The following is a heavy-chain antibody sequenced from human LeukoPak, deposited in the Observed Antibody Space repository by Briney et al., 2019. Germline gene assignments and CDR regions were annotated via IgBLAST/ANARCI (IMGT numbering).Heavy chain of an antibody. D-gene: IGHD5-18*01. V-gene: IGHV3-66*01. CDR1: GFFVSTTY. J-gene: IGHJ4*02. CDR2: IYSGGST. CDR3: AKGYSGYSYVLLDY. Sequence: PGGSLRLSCATSGFFVSTTYMSWVRQAPGKGLEWVSVIYSGGSTYHADSVKGRFTISRDNLRNTVYLQMNSLRAEDTAVYYCAKGYSGYSYVLLDYWGQGALGTVSS.